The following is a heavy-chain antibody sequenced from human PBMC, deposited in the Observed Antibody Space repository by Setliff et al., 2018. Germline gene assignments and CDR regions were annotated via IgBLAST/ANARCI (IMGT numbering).Heavy chain of an antibody. Sequence: GESLKISCSASGFTLSTYWMNWVRQAPGKGLEWVAHIKQDGSEEYYVDSVKGRFTISRDNAKNSLYLQMNSLRAEDTAIYYCVRALAYYYMDVWGKGTTVTVSS. J-gene: IGHJ6*03. CDR3: VRALAYYYMDV. CDR1: GFTLSTYW. V-gene: IGHV3-7*01. CDR2: IKQDGSEE.